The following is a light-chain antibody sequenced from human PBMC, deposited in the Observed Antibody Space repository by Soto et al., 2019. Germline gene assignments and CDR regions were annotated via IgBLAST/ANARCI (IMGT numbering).Light chain of an antibody. V-gene: IGLV2-14*01. J-gene: IGLJ3*02. CDR1: SSDIGGSKY. Sequence: QSALTQPASVSGSPGRSIIISCTGTSSDIGGSKYVTWYQQPPGRAPRIIIYDVSDRPSGVSIRFSGSKSGTTAYLTISGLQAEDEADYYCGSYTTFNSLVFGGGTKLTVL. CDR2: DVS. CDR3: GSYTTFNSLV.